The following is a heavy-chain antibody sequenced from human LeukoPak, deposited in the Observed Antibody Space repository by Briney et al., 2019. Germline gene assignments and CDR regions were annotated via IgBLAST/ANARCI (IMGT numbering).Heavy chain of an antibody. Sequence: SETLSLTCTVSGGSISSYYWSWIRQPAGKGLEWIGRIYTSGSTNYNPSLKSRVTMSVDTSKNQLSLKLSSVTAADTAVYYCAGTYYYDSSGYYQRLNWFDPWGQGTLVTVSS. CDR1: GGSISSYY. CDR2: IYTSGST. D-gene: IGHD3-22*01. CDR3: AGTYYYDSSGYYQRLNWFDP. J-gene: IGHJ5*02. V-gene: IGHV4-4*07.